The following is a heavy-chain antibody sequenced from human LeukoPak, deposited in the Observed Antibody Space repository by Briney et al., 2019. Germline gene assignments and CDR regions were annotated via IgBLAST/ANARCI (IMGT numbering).Heavy chain of an antibody. J-gene: IGHJ4*02. D-gene: IGHD3-3*01. CDR1: GGSFSGYY. V-gene: IGHV4-34*01. CDR3: ARGTLNYDFWSGYYPYFDY. Sequence: SETLSLTCAVYGGSFSGYYWSWIRQPPGKGLEWIGEINHSGSTNYNPSLKSRVTISVDTSKNQFSLKLSSVTAADTAVYYRARGTLNYDFWSGYYPYFDYWGQGTLVTVSS. CDR2: INHSGST.